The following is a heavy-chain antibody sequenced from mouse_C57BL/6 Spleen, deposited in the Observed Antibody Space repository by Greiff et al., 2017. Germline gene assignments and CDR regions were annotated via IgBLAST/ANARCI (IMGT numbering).Heavy chain of an antibody. Sequence: QVQLQQSGPELVKPGASVKISCKASGYSFTSYYIHWVKQRPGQGLEWIGWIYPGSGNPKYNEKFKGKATLTADTSSRTAYMQLSSLTSEDSAVYYCARVYYGNSLDYWGQGTTLTVSS. J-gene: IGHJ2*01. CDR3: ARVYYGNSLDY. D-gene: IGHD1-1*02. V-gene: IGHV1-66*01. CDR2: IYPGSGNP. CDR1: GYSFTSYY.